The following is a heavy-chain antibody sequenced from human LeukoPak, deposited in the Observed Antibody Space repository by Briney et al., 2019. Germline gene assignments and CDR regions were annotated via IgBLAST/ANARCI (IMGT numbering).Heavy chain of an antibody. Sequence: VKVSCKASGYTFTSYGISWVRQAPGQGLEWMGWISAYNHNTNYAQKFQGRVTMTIDTSTTTVYMELRSLRSDDTAIYYCARDLMYCDTMSCYDGDFDYWGQGTPVTVSS. D-gene: IGHD2-2*01. CDR2: ISAYNHNT. CDR3: ARDLMYCDTMSCYDGDFDY. J-gene: IGHJ4*02. V-gene: IGHV1-18*01. CDR1: GYTFTSYG.